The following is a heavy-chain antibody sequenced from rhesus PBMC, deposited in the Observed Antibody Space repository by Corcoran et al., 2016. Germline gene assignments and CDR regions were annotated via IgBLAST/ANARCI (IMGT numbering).Heavy chain of an antibody. CDR1: GGSFSDNYR. D-gene: IGHD1-32*01. V-gene: IGHV4S10*01. CDR2: IYGSSTTT. CDR3: ARGGMDY. Sequence: QVQLQELGPGVVKPSETLSLTCAVSGGSFSDNYRWSWIRQPPGKGLEWIGYIYGSSTTTNHNPSLKSRVTISKDTSKNQFAWKLRSVTAADTAVYYCARGGMDYWGQGVLVTVSS. J-gene: IGHJ4*01.